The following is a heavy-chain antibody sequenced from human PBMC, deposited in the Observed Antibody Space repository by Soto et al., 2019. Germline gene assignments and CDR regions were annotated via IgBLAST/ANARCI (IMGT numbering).Heavy chain of an antibody. Sequence: PSETLSLTCTVSGGSISSSSYYWGWIRQPPGKGLEWIGSIYYSGSTYYNPSLKSRVTISVDTSKNQFSLKLSSVTAADTAVYYCARHGTTAVAAAGNFDYWGQGTLVTAPQ. V-gene: IGHV4-39*01. CDR3: ARHGTTAVAAAGNFDY. D-gene: IGHD6-13*01. CDR1: GGSISSSSYY. J-gene: IGHJ4*02. CDR2: IYYSGST.